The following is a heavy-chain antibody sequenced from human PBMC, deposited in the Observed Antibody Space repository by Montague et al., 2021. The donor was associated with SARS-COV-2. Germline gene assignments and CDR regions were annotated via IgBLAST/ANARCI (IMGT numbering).Heavy chain of an antibody. CDR3: ARLFWFGELSSENWFDP. CDR1: GGSISSSSNY. D-gene: IGHD3-10*01. V-gene: IGHV4-39*01. CDR2: IYYGGST. J-gene: IGHJ5*02. Sequence: SETLSLTCTVSGGSISSSSNYWGWIRQPPGKGLEWIGIIYYGGSTYYNSSLKSRVTISVDTSKNQFSLKLNSVTAADTAVYYCARLFWFGELSSENWFDPGGQGTRVTVSS.